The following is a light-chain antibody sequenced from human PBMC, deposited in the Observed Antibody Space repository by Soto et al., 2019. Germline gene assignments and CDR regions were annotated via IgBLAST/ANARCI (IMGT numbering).Light chain of an antibody. CDR1: SSDVGVYKY. J-gene: IGLJ2*01. CDR2: EVS. V-gene: IGLV2-14*01. Sequence: QSALTQPASVSGSPGQSITISCTGTSSDVGVYKYVSWYQHHPGKAPKLMIYEVSNRPSGVSNRFSGSKSGNTASLTISGLQAEDEADYYCSSYTSSSTVVFGGGTKLTGL. CDR3: SSYTSSSTVV.